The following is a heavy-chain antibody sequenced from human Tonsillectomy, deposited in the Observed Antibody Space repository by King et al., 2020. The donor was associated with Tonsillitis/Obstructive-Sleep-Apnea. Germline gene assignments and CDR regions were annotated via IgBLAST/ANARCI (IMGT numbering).Heavy chain of an antibody. D-gene: IGHD2-2*01. V-gene: IGHV3-7*01. CDR2: INQDGSEK. Sequence: EVQLVESGGGLVQPGGSLRLSCAASGFTFSSYWMTWVRQAPGKGLEWVANINQDGSEKHHVDSVKGRFTISRDNAKKSLYLQMHSLRAEDTAVYYCSTAAAIRGYDMWGQGTMLIVSS. J-gene: IGHJ3*02. CDR3: STAAAIRGYDM. CDR1: GFTFSSYW.